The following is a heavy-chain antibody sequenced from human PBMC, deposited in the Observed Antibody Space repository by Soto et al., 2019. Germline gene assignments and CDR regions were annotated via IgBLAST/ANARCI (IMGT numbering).Heavy chain of an antibody. CDR1: GGTFSSYA. D-gene: IGHD3-22*01. CDR3: ASQESSGYYYRYYGMDV. J-gene: IGHJ6*02. CDR2: IIPIFGTA. Sequence: QVQLVQSGAEVKKPGSSVKVSCKASGGTFSSYAISWVRQAPGQGLEWMGGIIPIFGTANYAQKFQGRVTITADESTSTAYMELRSLRSEDTAVYYCASQESSGYYYRYYGMDVWGQGTTVTVSS. V-gene: IGHV1-69*01.